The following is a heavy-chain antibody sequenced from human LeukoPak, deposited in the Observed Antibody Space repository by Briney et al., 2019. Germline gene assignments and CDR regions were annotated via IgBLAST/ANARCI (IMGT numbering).Heavy chain of an antibody. D-gene: IGHD1-26*01. V-gene: IGHV3-23*01. CDR3: ARVASGSNFAVDY. J-gene: IGHJ4*02. Sequence: PGGSLRLSCAASGFTFSSYAMSWVRQAPGKGLEWVSGMSGSGGSTYYADSVKGRFTISRENSKNTLYLQMSSLRAEDTAVYYCARVASGSNFAVDYWGQGTLVTVSS. CDR2: MSGSGGST. CDR1: GFTFSSYA.